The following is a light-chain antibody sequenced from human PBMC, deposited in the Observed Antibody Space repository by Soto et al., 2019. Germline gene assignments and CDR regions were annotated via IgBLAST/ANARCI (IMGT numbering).Light chain of an antibody. CDR3: QQYNARPLT. Sequence: EAVMTQSPATLSVSPGERPTLSCRASQSVSSNLAWYRQKPGQAPRLLIYDASTRATGIPARFSGSGSGTDFTLTISSLQSEDFACYYCQQYNARPLTFGPGTKVDMK. CDR1: QSVSSN. CDR2: DAS. J-gene: IGKJ3*01. V-gene: IGKV3-15*01.